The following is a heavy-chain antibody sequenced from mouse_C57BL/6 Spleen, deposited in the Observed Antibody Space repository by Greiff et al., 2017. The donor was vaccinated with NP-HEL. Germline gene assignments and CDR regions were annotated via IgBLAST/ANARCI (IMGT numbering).Heavy chain of an antibody. V-gene: IGHV1-15*01. CDR3: TRAWDYGDGGYFDV. CDR2: IDPETGGT. J-gene: IGHJ1*03. Sequence: VQLQQSGAELVRPGASVTLSCKASGYTFTDYEMHWVKQTPVHGLEWIGVIDPETGGTAYNQKFKGKAILTADKSSSTAYMELRSLTSEDSAVYYCTRAWDYGDGGYFDVWGTGTTVTVSS. D-gene: IGHD2-4*01. CDR1: GYTFTDYE.